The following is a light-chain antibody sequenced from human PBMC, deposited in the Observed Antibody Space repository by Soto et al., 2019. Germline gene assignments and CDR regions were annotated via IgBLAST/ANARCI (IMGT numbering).Light chain of an antibody. CDR1: QSINRH. CDR3: QQRSNWPRT. Sequence: EIVMTQSPATLSVSPGERATLSCRASQSINRHLAWYRQKPGQAPRLLIYDASNRATGIPARFSGSGSWTDFTLTISSLEPEDFAVYYCQQRSNWPRTFGQGTKVDIK. J-gene: IGKJ1*01. V-gene: IGKV3-11*01. CDR2: DAS.